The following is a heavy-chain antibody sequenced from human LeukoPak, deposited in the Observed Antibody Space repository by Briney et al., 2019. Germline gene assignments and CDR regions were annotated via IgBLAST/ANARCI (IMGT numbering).Heavy chain of an antibody. V-gene: IGHV1-69-2*01. J-gene: IGHJ5*02. CDR2: VDPEDGET. Sequence: ASVKISCKVSGYTFTDYYMHWVQQAPGKGLEWMGLVDPEDGETIYAEKFQGRVTITADTSTDTAYMELSSLRSEDTAVYYCARAAQPGFDPWGQGTLVTVSS. D-gene: IGHD1-14*01. CDR1: GYTFTDYY. CDR3: ARAAQPGFDP.